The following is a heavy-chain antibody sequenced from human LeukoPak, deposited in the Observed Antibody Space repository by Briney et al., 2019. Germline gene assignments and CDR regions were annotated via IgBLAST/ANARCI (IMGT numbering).Heavy chain of an antibody. CDR2: ISGSGGST. CDR3: ARAASDYGDYVDYFDY. D-gene: IGHD4-17*01. Sequence: GGSLRLSCAASGFIFSNYGMNWVRQAPGKGLEWVSAISGSGGSTYYADSVKGRFTISRDNAKNSLYLQMNSLRAEDTAVYYCARAASDYGDYVDYFDYWGQGTLVTVSS. V-gene: IGHV3-21*01. CDR1: GFIFSNYG. J-gene: IGHJ4*02.